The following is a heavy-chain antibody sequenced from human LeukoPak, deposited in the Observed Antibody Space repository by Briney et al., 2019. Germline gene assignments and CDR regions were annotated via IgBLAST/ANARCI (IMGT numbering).Heavy chain of an antibody. D-gene: IGHD5-24*01. CDR2: IYYSGSP. Sequence: PSETLSLTCSVSGASITDYYWSWIRQPPAKGLEWIGYIYYSGSPNYNPSLKSRVTLSLDTSQNQFSLKLTSVTAADTADYYCAYGGDAYKTGYWGQGTLVTVSS. CDR1: GASITDYY. J-gene: IGHJ4*02. CDR3: AYGGDAYKTGY. V-gene: IGHV4-59*01.